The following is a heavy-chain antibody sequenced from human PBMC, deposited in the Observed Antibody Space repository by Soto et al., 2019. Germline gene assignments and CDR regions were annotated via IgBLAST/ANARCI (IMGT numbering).Heavy chain of an antibody. D-gene: IGHD6-13*01. CDR2: INSDGSST. Sequence: GGSLRLSCAASGFTFSSYWMHWVRQAPGKGLVWVSRINSDGSSTSYADSVKGRFTISRDNAKNTLYLQMNSLRAEDTAVYYCARHPERIAQIGWFDPWGQGTLVTVSS. J-gene: IGHJ5*02. CDR3: ARHPERIAQIGWFDP. CDR1: GFTFSSYW. V-gene: IGHV3-74*01.